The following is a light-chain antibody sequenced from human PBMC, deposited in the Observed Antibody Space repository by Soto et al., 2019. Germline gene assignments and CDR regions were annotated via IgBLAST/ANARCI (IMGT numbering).Light chain of an antibody. J-gene: IGKJ1*01. V-gene: IGKV3-15*01. Sequence: EIVMTQSPATLSMSPGERVTLSCRASQSVSSSLAWNQQKPGQAPRLLIYGASTRATGIPDRFSGSGSGTEFTLTISSLQSEDFAVYYCQQYIKWPCTFGQGTKVEIK. CDR3: QQYIKWPCT. CDR2: GAS. CDR1: QSVSSS.